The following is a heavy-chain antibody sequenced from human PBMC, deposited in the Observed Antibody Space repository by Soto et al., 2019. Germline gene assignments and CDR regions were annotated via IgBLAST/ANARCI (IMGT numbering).Heavy chain of an antibody. D-gene: IGHD5-18*01. CDR3: ARERGGYSYGDY. Sequence: QGQLVQSGAEVKKPGASVKVSCKASGYTFSSYGITWVRQAPGQRIEWMGWFNTYNGNTNYAQKFQGRVTMTTDTSTSTAYMELRSLRSDDTAVYYCARERGGYSYGDYWGQGALVPVSS. J-gene: IGHJ4*02. CDR2: FNTYNGNT. CDR1: GYTFSSYG. V-gene: IGHV1-18*01.